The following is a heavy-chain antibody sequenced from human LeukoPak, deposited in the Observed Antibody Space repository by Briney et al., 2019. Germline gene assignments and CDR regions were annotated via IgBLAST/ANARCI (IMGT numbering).Heavy chain of an antibody. J-gene: IGHJ4*02. D-gene: IGHD4-17*01. V-gene: IGHV3-30*03. CDR3: ARSLTTVTTCYFDY. CDR2: ISYDGSNK. CDR1: GFTFSSYG. Sequence: GGSLRLSCAASGFTFSSYGMHWVRQAPGKGLEWVAVISYDGSNKYYADSVKGRFTISRDNSKNTLYLQMNSLRAEDTAVYYCARSLTTVTTCYFDYWGQGTLVTVSS.